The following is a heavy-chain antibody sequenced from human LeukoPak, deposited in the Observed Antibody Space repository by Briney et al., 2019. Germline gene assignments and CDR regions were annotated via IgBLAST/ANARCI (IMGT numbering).Heavy chain of an antibody. D-gene: IGHD2-2*01. V-gene: IGHV3-48*01. J-gene: IGHJ5*02. CDR2: ISSSSNTI. Sequence: GGSLRLSCAASGFTFSSNSMNWVRQAPGKGLEWVSYISSSSNTIYYADSVKGRFTISRDNAKNSLYLQMNSLRAEDTAVYYCARDLYSGPSCCDEFDPWGQGTLVTVSS. CDR3: ARDLYSGPSCCDEFDP. CDR1: GFTFSSNS.